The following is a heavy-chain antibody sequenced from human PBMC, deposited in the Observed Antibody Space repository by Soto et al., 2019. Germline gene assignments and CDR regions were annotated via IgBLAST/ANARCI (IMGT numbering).Heavy chain of an antibody. CDR1: GFTFSSYW. V-gene: IGHV3-74*01. CDR3: ARGDRYYYMDV. Sequence: EMQLVESGGGLVQPGGSLRLSCAASGFTFSSYWMHWVRQAPGKGLVWVARISSDGSSTNYGDSVKGRFTISRDNAKNTLYLQVNSLRADDTAVYYCARGDRYYYMDVWGKGTTVTVSS. J-gene: IGHJ6*03. CDR2: ISSDGSST.